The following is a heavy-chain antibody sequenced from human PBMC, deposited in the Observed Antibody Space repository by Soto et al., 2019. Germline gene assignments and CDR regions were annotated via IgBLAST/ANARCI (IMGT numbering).Heavy chain of an antibody. CDR2: IYWNDDK. D-gene: IGHD3-3*01. V-gene: IGHV2-5*01. J-gene: IGHJ5*02. CDR3: AHSPFDYDFWSGYYSGDWFDP. CDR1: GFSLSTSGVG. Sequence: SGPTLVNPTQTLTLTCTFSGFSLSTSGVGVGWIRQPPGKALEWLALIYWNDDKRYSPSLKSRLTITKDTSKNQVVLTMTNMDPVDTATYCCAHSPFDYDFWSGYYSGDWFDPWGQGTLVTVSS.